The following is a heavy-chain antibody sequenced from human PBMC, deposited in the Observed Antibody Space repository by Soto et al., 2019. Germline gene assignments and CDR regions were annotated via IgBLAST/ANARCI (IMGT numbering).Heavy chain of an antibody. V-gene: IGHV3-74*01. D-gene: IGHD2-2*01. J-gene: IGHJ6*04. CDR3: TRRGVPAATSYSRVV. Sequence: GGSLRLSCAASGFTFSSYWMHWVRQAPGKGLVWVSRINSDGSSTSYADSVKGRFTISRNNAKNTLYLQMNSLRAEDTAVYYGTRRGVPAATSYSRVVWGKGTTVTVSS. CDR1: GFTFSSYW. CDR2: INSDGSST.